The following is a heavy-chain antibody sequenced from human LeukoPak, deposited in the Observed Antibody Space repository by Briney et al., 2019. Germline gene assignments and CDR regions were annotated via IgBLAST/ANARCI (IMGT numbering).Heavy chain of an antibody. V-gene: IGHV3-30*14. CDR2: ISYDGSNK. CDR1: GFSFNSYA. Sequence: GGSLRLSCAASGFSFNSYAFHWVRQAPGKGLEWVAVISYDGSNKYYADSVKGRFTISRDNSKNTLYLQMNSLRVEDTAVYYCARGDGFMIRDWGQGTLVTVSS. J-gene: IGHJ4*02. CDR3: ARGDGFMIRD. D-gene: IGHD3-10*01.